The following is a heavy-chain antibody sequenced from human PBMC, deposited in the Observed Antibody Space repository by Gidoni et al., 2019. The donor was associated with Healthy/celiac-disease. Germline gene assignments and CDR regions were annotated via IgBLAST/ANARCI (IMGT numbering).Heavy chain of an antibody. D-gene: IGHD3-22*01. J-gene: IGHJ4*02. CDR1: GVSIRSGGYY. CDR2: IYYSGST. CDR3: ARADYYDSSGYYQTRGIFLDY. V-gene: IGHV4-31*03. Sequence: QVQLQESGPGLVKPSQTLSLTCTVSGVSIRSGGYYWRWIRQHPGKGLEWFGYIYYSGSTYYNPSLKSRVTISVDTSKNQFSLKLSSVTAADTAVYYCARADYYDSSGYYQTRGIFLDYWGQGTLVTVSS.